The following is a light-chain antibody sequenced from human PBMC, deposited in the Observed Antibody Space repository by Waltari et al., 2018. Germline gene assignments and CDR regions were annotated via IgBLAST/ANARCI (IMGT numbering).Light chain of an antibody. CDR3: QQRSNWPT. Sequence: EIVLTQSPATLSLSPGASATTSCRASQSVSSYLAWYQQKHGQAPRLLSYDASNRAAGIPARFSGSVSGTDFTLTISSLEPEDFAVYYCQQRSNWPTFGGGTKVEIK. CDR2: DAS. J-gene: IGKJ4*01. V-gene: IGKV3-11*01. CDR1: QSVSSY.